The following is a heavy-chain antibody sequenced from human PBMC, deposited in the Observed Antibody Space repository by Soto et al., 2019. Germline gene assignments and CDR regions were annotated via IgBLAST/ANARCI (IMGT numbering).Heavy chain of an antibody. Sequence: GGSLRLSCAASGFTFSSYAMSWVRQAPGKGLEWVSAISGSGGSTYYADSVRGRFTISRDNAKNSLYLQINSLRAEDTAVYFCARDCSGGSCYHGMDVWGQGTTVTVSS. J-gene: IGHJ6*02. V-gene: IGHV3-23*01. CDR1: GFTFSSYA. D-gene: IGHD2-15*01. CDR2: ISGSGGST. CDR3: ARDCSGGSCYHGMDV.